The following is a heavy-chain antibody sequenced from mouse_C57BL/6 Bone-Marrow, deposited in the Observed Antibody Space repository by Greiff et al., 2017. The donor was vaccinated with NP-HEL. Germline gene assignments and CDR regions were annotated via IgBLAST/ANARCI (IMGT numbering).Heavy chain of an antibody. V-gene: IGHV1-75*01. D-gene: IGHD1-1*02. CDR1: GYTFTDYY. CDR2: IFPGSGST. CDR3: ARNPLYYLYYAMDY. Sequence: QVQLQQSGPELVKPGASVKISCKASGYTFTDYYINWVKQRPGQGLEWIGWIFPGSGSTYYNEKFKGKATLTVDKSSSTAYMFLSSLPSEYSAVYFCARNPLYYLYYAMDYWCQGTSVTVTS. J-gene: IGHJ4*01.